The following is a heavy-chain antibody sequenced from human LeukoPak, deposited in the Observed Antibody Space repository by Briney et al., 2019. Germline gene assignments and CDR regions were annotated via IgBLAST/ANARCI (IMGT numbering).Heavy chain of an antibody. D-gene: IGHD2-2*01. CDR3: ARGGMPAGWFDP. CDR2: INAGNGNT. CDR1: GYTFTSCA. V-gene: IGHV1-3*01. J-gene: IGHJ5*02. Sequence: GASVKVSCKASGYTFTSCAMPWVRQAPGQRLEWMGWINAGNGNTKYSQKFQGRVTITRDTSASTAYMELSSLRSEDTAVYYCARGGMPAGWFDPRGQGALVTVSS.